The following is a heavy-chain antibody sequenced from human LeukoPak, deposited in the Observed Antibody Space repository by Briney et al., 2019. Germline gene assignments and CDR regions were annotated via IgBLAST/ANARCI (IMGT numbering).Heavy chain of an antibody. J-gene: IGHJ4*02. CDR1: GLTLSDYE. D-gene: IGHD2-21*02. V-gene: IGHV3-48*03. Sequence: PRRCLRLSCAAAGLTLSDYEFNWVSQAPGKGLEWVSYIDSRGSGIYYADSVKGRFTMSRDNAKNLVYLQMNSLSVEDTAIYFCARETASCGGDCYDYWGQGTLVTVSS. CDR2: IDSRGSGI. CDR3: ARETASCGGDCYDY.